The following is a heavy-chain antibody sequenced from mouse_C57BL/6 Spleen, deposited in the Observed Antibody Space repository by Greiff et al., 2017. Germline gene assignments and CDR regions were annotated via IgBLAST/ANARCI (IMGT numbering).Heavy chain of an antibody. CDR2: ISYDGSN. CDR3: ARGEGAIMDY. Sequence: EVQLQESGPGLVKPSQSLSLTCSVTGYSITSGYYWNWIRQFPGNKLEWMGYISYDGSNNYNPSLKNRISITRDTSKNQFFLKLNSVTTEDTATYYCARGEGAIMDYWGQGTSVTVSS. J-gene: IGHJ4*01. V-gene: IGHV3-6*01. CDR1: GYSITSGYY. D-gene: IGHD3-1*01.